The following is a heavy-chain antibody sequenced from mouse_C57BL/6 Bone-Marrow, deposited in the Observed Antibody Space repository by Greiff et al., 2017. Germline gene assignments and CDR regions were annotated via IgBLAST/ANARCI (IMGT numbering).Heavy chain of an antibody. Sequence: QVQLQQPGAELVKPGASVKLSCKASGYTFTSYWMHWVKQRPGQGLEWIGMIHPNSGSTNYNEKFKSKATLTVDKSSSTAYMQLSSLTSEDSAVYYFARDGSSYWYFDVWGTGTTVTVSS. J-gene: IGHJ1*03. CDR3: ARDGSSYWYFDV. D-gene: IGHD1-1*01. CDR2: IHPNSGST. CDR1: GYTFTSYW. V-gene: IGHV1-64*01.